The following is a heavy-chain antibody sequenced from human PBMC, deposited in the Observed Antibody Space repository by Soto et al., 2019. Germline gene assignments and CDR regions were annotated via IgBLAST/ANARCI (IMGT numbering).Heavy chain of an antibody. J-gene: IGHJ5*02. CDR1: GFTISNNY. Sequence: EVQLVESGGGLIQPGGSLRLSCAASGFTISNNYMSWVRQPPGKGLEWVSVIYRAGNTYYADSVKGRFTISRDNSKDTVYLQMKSLRVEDTAMYYCARGRDGYNFLYEPTWGQGTLVTVSS. D-gene: IGHD1-1*01. V-gene: IGHV3-53*01. CDR2: IYRAGNT. CDR3: ARGRDGYNFLYEPT.